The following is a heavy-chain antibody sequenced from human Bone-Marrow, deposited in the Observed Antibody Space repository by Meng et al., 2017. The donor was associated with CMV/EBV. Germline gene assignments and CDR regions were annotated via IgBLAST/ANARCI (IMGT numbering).Heavy chain of an antibody. Sequence: ARKLACAASGVTFSSYSMNWCRQAPGKGLEWVSSISSSSSYIYYADSVKGRFTISRDNAKNSLYLQMNSLRAEDTAVYYCARGPRDYWGQGTLVTVSS. J-gene: IGHJ4*02. CDR2: ISSSSSYI. CDR3: ARGPRDY. CDR1: GVTFSSYS. V-gene: IGHV3-21*01.